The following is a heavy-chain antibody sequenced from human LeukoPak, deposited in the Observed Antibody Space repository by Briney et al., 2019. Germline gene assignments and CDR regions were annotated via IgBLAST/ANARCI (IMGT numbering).Heavy chain of an antibody. J-gene: IGHJ4*02. CDR3: ARGLRLAGTSPPGY. V-gene: IGHV1-8*03. D-gene: IGHD6-19*01. CDR2: MNPNSGNT. Sequence: ASVKVSCKASGYTFTSYDINWVRQATGQGLEWMGWMNPNSGNTGYAQKFQGRVTITRNTSISTAYMELSSLRSEDTAVYYCARGLRLAGTSPPGYWGQGTLVTVSS. CDR1: GYTFTSYD.